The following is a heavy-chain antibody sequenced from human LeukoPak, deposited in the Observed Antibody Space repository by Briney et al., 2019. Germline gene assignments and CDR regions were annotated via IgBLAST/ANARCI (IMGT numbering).Heavy chain of an antibody. CDR1: GGSISSGGYS. J-gene: IGHJ3*02. V-gene: IGHV4-30-2*01. D-gene: IGHD2-8*02. CDR2: IYHSGST. CDR3: AITGGSDAFDI. Sequence: SQTLSLTCAVSGGSISSGGYSWSWIRQPPGKGLEWIGYIYHSGSTYYNPSLKSRVTISVDRSKNQFSLKLSSVTAADTAVYYCAITGGSDAFDIWGQGTMVTVSS.